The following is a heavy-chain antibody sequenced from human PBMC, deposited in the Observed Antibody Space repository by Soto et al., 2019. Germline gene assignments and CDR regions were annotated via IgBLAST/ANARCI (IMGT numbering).Heavy chain of an antibody. V-gene: IGHV4-30-2*01. J-gene: IGHJ5*02. CDR3: ARVVLTVTTRRIWWFDP. CDR1: GGSISSGGYS. D-gene: IGHD4-17*01. CDR2: MYHSGST. Sequence: SETLSLTCAVSGGSISSGGYSWSWIRQPPGKGLEWIGYMYHSGSTFYNPSLKSRVTISIDRSKNQFSLKLSSVTAADTAVYYCARVVLTVTTRRIWWFDPWGQGTLVTVSS.